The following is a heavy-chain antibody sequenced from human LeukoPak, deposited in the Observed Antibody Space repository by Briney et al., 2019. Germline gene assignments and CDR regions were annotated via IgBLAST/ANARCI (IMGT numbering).Heavy chain of an antibody. CDR3: ARGYSYGYGVDP. V-gene: IGHV1-69*06. J-gene: IGHJ5*02. Sequence: SVKVSCKASGGTFSSYAISWVRQAPGQGLEWMGAIIPIFGTANYAQKFQGRVTITADKSTSTAYMELSSLRSEDTAVYYCARGYSYGYGVDPWGQGTLVTVSS. D-gene: IGHD5-18*01. CDR2: IIPIFGTA. CDR1: GGTFSSYA.